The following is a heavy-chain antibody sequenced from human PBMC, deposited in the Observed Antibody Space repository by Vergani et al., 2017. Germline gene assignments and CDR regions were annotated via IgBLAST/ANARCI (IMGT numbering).Heavy chain of an antibody. J-gene: IGHJ3*01. Sequence: QITLRESGPTLVKPTQTLTLTCTFPGFSLTTGGEGVGWIRQPPGRALEWLAFVYWNDDERYSPSLKSRVTITKDTSKNEVILTMATMDPVDTATYYCVHRLGYFDWDGAFDVWGPGTMVTVSS. CDR2: VYWNDDE. V-gene: IGHV2-5*01. CDR3: VHRLGYFDWDGAFDV. D-gene: IGHD3-9*01. CDR1: GFSLTTGGEG.